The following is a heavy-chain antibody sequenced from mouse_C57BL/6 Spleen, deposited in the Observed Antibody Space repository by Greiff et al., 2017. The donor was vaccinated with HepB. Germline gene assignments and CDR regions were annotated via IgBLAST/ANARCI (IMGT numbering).Heavy chain of an antibody. CDR2: INPGSGGT. J-gene: IGHJ2*01. CDR3: ARSYDYDFDY. Sequence: QVQLKESGAELVRPGTSVKVSCKASGYAFTNYLIEWVKQRPGQGLEWIGVINPGSGGTNYNEKFKGKATLTADKSSSTAYMQLSSLTSEDSAVYFCARSYDYDFDYWGQGTTLTVSS. V-gene: IGHV1-54*01. CDR1: GYAFTNYL. D-gene: IGHD2-4*01.